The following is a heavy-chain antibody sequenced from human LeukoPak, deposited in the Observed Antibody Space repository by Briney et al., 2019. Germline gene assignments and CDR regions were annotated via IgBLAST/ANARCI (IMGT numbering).Heavy chain of an antibody. D-gene: IGHD5-18*01. CDR2: IYYSGST. CDR1: GGSISSYY. CDR3: ARHLKNSVDTGFFDY. Sequence: SETLSLTCTVSGGSISSYYWSWIRQPPGKGLEWIGYIYYSGSTNYNPSLKSRVTISVDTSKNQFSLKLSSVTAADTAVYYCARHLKNSVDTGFFDYWGQGTLVTVSS. V-gene: IGHV4-59*08. J-gene: IGHJ4*02.